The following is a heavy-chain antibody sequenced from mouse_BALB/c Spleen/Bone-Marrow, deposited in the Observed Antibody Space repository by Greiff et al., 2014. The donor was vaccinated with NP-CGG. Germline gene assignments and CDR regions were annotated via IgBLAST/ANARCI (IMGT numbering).Heavy chain of an antibody. Sequence: EVQGVESGAELVKPGASVKLSCTASGFNIKDTYMHWVKQRPEQGLEWIGRIDPANGNTKYDPKFQGKATITADTSSNTAYLQLSSLTSEDTAVYYCALLYGNYDYWGQGTTLPVSS. J-gene: IGHJ2*01. D-gene: IGHD2-10*02. V-gene: IGHV14-3*02. CDR2: IDPANGNT. CDR1: GFNIKDTY. CDR3: ALLYGNYDY.